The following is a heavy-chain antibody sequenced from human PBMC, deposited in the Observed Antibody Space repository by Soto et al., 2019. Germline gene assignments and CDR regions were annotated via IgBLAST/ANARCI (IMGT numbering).Heavy chain of an antibody. CDR2: IWYDGSNK. V-gene: IGHV3-33*01. J-gene: IGHJ5*02. CDR3: ARDEGTSTSGRSRGRFDP. CDR1: GFTFRRYG. Sequence: QVHLVESGGGVVQPGRSLRLSCAVSGFTFRRYGMHWVRQAPGKGLEWVAIIWYDGSNKYYGDSVKGRFTISRDNSNNMLYLQMNSLRAEDTAVYYCARDEGTSTSGRSRGRFDPWGQGTLVTVSS. D-gene: IGHD3-10*01.